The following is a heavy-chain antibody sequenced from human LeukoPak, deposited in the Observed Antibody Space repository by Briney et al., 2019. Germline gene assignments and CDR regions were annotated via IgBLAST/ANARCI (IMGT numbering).Heavy chain of an antibody. CDR3: ARDASRYDSSGRSRDY. J-gene: IGHJ4*02. D-gene: IGHD3-22*01. CDR2: ISAYNGNT. Sequence: ASVKVSCKASGYTFTSYGISWVRQAPGQGLEWMGWISAYNGNTNYAQKLQGRVTMTTDTSTSTAYMELRSLRSDDTAVYYCARDASRYDSSGRSRDYWGQGTLVTVSS. CDR1: GYTFTSYG. V-gene: IGHV1-18*01.